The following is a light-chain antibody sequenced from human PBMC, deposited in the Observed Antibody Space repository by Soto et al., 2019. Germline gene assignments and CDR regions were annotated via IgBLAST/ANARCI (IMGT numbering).Light chain of an antibody. CDR3: QQLNSYPLFT. J-gene: IGKJ3*01. CDR2: AAS. V-gene: IGKV1-9*01. CDR1: QGISSY. Sequence: IQLTQSPSPLSASVGDRVTITCRASQGISSYLAWYQQKPGKAPKFLIYAASTLQSGVPSRFSGTGSGTDFTLTISSLQPEDFATYYCQQLNSYPLFTFGPGTKVDIK.